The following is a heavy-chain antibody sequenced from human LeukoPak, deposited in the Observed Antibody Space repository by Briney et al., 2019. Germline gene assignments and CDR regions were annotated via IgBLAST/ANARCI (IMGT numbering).Heavy chain of an antibody. J-gene: IGHJ3*02. CDR1: GYTFTVYY. V-gene: IGHV1-2*06. CDR3: ARSTDRAMGAFDI. Sequence: ASVKVSCKASGYTFTVYYIHWVRQAPGQGPELMVRINPNSSGTNYAQKFQGRVTMTRDTSISTAYMELSRLSSDDTAVNYCARSTDRAMGAFDIWGQGTMVTVSS. D-gene: IGHD5-18*01. CDR2: INPNSSGT.